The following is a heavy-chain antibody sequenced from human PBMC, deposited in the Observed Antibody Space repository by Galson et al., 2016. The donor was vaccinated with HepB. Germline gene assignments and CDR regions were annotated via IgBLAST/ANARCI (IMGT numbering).Heavy chain of an antibody. V-gene: IGHV4-31*03. CDR1: GGSISGGGYY. CDR3: ARDRSSGSGSFGY. Sequence: TLSLTCTVSGGSISGGGYYWSWIRQHPGKGLEWIGYIYHSGSTYYNTSLKSRVTISVDTSKNQFSLKLSSVTAADTAVYFCARDRSSGSGSFGYWGQGTLVTVSS. J-gene: IGHJ4*02. D-gene: IGHD3-10*01. CDR2: IYHSGST.